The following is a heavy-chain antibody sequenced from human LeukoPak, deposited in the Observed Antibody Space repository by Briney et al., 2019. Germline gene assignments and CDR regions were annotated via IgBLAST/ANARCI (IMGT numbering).Heavy chain of an antibody. J-gene: IGHJ4*02. Sequence: GESLKISCKASENTFSNYWIGWVRQMPAKGLEWMGIINPGDSDTRYSPSFQGQVTISADKSTSTAYLQWSSLKASDTAMYYCARGGFQPLDYWGQGTLVTVSS. CDR3: ARGGFQPLDY. CDR1: ENTFSNYW. CDR2: INPGDSDT. V-gene: IGHV5-51*01. D-gene: IGHD2-2*01.